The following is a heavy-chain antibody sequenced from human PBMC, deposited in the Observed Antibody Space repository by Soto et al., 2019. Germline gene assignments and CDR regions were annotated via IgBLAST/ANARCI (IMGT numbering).Heavy chain of an antibody. CDR3: ARGPSELYYYYGMDV. J-gene: IGHJ6*02. CDR1: GFTFSSYL. D-gene: IGHD1-7*01. CDR2: IKQDGSEK. Sequence: GALIISGGASGFTFSSYLMSWVLQAPGKGLEWVANIKQDGSEKYYVDSVKGRFTISRDNAKNSLYLQMNSLRAEDTAVYYCARGPSELYYYYGMDVWGQGTTVTVSS. V-gene: IGHV3-7*01.